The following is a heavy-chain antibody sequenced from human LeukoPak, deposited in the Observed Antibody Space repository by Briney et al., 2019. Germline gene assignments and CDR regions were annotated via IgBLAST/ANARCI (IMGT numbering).Heavy chain of an antibody. Sequence: GGVLRLSCAASGFTFSSYSMNWVRQAPGKGLEWVSSISSSSSYIYYADSVKGRFTISRDNAKNSLYLQMNSLRAEDTAVYYCAREMVVVVAATHYYYGMDVWGQGTTVIVSS. CDR3: AREMVVVVAATHYYYGMDV. D-gene: IGHD2-15*01. V-gene: IGHV3-21*01. CDR1: GFTFSSYS. J-gene: IGHJ6*02. CDR2: ISSSSSYI.